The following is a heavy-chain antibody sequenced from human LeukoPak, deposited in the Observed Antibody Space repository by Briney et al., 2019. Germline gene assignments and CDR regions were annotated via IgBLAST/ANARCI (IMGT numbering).Heavy chain of an antibody. CDR2: INPNSGGT. CDR3: ARGGIGYCSSTSCYEVWFDP. J-gene: IGHJ5*02. CDR1: GYTFTGYY. D-gene: IGHD2-2*01. V-gene: IGHV1-2*02. Sequence: ASVKVSCKASGYTFTGYYMHWVRQAPGQGLEWMGWINPNSGGTNYAQKFQGRVTMTRDTSISTAYMELSRLRSDDTAVYYCARGGIGYCSSTSCYEVWFDPWGQGTLVTVSS.